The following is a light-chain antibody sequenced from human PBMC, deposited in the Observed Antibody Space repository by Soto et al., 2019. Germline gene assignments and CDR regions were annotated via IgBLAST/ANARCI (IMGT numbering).Light chain of an antibody. CDR2: GAS. J-gene: IGKJ1*01. CDR3: QQYNNWWT. Sequence: EIVMTQSPATLSVSPGERATLSCRASQSVSNNLAWYQQKPGQAPRLLISGASTRATGIPDRFSGSGSGTEFTLTISSLQCEDFAVYYCQQYNNWWTFGQGTKVEIK. V-gene: IGKV3-15*01. CDR1: QSVSNN.